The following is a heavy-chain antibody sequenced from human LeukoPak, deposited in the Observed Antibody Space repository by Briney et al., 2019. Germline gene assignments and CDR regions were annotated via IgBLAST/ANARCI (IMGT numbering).Heavy chain of an antibody. Sequence: ASVKVSCKASGYTFVTYGINCVRQAPGQGPEWIGWISTYNGNTKYALKFQDRVTLTRDTSTTTAYMELKSLTSDDRAVYYCARASFDQWGQGTLVIVSS. V-gene: IGHV1-18*01. CDR3: ARASFDQ. CDR1: GYTFVTYG. J-gene: IGHJ4*02. CDR2: ISTYNGNT.